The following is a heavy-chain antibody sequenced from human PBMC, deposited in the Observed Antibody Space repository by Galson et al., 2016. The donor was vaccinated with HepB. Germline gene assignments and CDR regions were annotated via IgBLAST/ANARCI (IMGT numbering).Heavy chain of an antibody. J-gene: IGHJ4*02. CDR3: ATSLRGGYGGY. CDR1: GYTFTSYA. V-gene: IGHV1-18*01. Sequence: QSGAEVKKPGASVKVSCKASGYTFTSYAISWVRQAPGQGLEWMGWISAYNSNKNYAQKVQGRVTLTTDTSASTAYMELTSLRSDDTAVYYCATSLRGGYGGYWGQGTLVTVSS. D-gene: IGHD1-26*01. CDR2: ISAYNSNK.